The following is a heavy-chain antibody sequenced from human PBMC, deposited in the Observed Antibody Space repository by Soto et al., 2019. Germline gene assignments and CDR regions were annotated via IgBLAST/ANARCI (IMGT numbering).Heavy chain of an antibody. J-gene: IGHJ4*02. V-gene: IGHV3-49*04. D-gene: IGHD3-3*01. CDR3: TRGPSIFGL. CDR2: IRSKAYGGTT. Sequence: GGSVRLSCTASGFTFVDYAMSWVRQAPGKGLEWVGFIRSKAYGGTTEYAASVKGRFTISRDDSKSIAYLQMNSLKTEDTAVYYCTRGPSIFGLWGQGTLVTVSS. CDR1: GFTFVDYA.